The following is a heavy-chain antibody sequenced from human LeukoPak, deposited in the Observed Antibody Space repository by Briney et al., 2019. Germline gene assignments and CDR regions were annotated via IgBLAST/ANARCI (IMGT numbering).Heavy chain of an antibody. V-gene: IGHV4-4*07. J-gene: IGHJ5*02. CDR1: GGSISGYY. CDR3: ARSRIVLADSLDP. D-gene: IGHD6-19*01. Sequence: SETLSLTCTVSGGSISGYYWNWIRQPAGKGLEWIGRIFHSGSTNYNPSLNSRVTISVATSKNQFSLKLSSVTAADTAVYYCARSRIVLADSLDPWGQGTLVTVSS. CDR2: IFHSGST.